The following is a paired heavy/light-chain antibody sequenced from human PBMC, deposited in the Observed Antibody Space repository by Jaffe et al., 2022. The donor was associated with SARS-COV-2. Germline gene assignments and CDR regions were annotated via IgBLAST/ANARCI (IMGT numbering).Light chain of an antibody. Sequence: QSALTQPASVSGSPGQSITISCTGSSSDVGIYDLVSWFQQYPGKAPTVMIYEGSKRPSGVSYRFSGSKSGNTASLTISGLQAEDEADYYCCSYAGGSAYVFGTGTKVTVL. CDR2: EGS. V-gene: IGLV2-23*01. CDR3: CSYAGGSAYV. CDR1: SSDVGIYDL. J-gene: IGLJ1*01.
Heavy chain of an antibody. D-gene: IGHD6-19*01. CDR1: GFTFDGYA. CDR2: ISWNSARI. CDR3: VRDTSGYSSGLTDY. V-gene: IGHV3-9*01. J-gene: IGHJ4*02. Sequence: EVQLVESGGGLVQPGRSLRLSCAASGFTFDGYAMHWVRQAPGKGLEWVSGISWNSARIDYADSVKGRFTISRDSANNSLYLQMSSLRAEDTALYHCVRDTSGYSSGLTDYWGQGTLVTVSS.